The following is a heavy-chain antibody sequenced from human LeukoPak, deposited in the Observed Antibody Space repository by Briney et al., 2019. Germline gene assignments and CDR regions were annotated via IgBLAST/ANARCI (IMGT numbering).Heavy chain of an antibody. CDR1: GFTFSTNA. V-gene: IGHV3-23*01. D-gene: IGHD1-26*01. CDR2: ISGSGAST. CDR3: AKDVGKWESLHFFDY. Sequence: GGTLRLSCLTSGFTFSTNAMSWVRQAPGKGLEWISGISGSGASTYYADSVTGRVTISRDNSRNTLYLQMNSLRGDDTAVYYCAKDVGKWESLHFFDYWGRGTLVTVSS. J-gene: IGHJ4*02.